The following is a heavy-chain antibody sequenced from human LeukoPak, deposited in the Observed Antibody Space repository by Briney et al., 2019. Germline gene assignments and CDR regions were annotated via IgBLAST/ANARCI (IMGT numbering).Heavy chain of an antibody. J-gene: IGHJ4*02. V-gene: IGHV4-59*01. CDR3: ARGGRLLGKFDY. CDR2: IYYSGST. CDR1: GGSITNYY. D-gene: IGHD3-22*01. Sequence: SETLSLTCTVSGGSITNYYWSWIRQPPGKGLEWIGYIYYSGSTNYNPSLKSRVTISVATSTNQFSLKLSSVTAADTAVYFCARGGRLLGKFDYWGQGTLVTVSS.